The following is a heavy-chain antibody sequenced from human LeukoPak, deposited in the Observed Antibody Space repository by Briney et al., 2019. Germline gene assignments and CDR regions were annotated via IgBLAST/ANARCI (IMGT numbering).Heavy chain of an antibody. CDR3: ARGLGIVVVVAATQFDY. D-gene: IGHD2-15*01. CDR2: INHSGST. V-gene: IGHV4-34*01. CDR1: GFTFSYYY. Sequence: LRLSCAASGFTFSYYYMSWIRQTPGKGLEWIGEINHSGSTNYNPSLKSRVTISVDTSKNQFSLKLNSVTAADTAVYYCARGLGIVVVVAATQFDYWGQGTLVTVSS. J-gene: IGHJ4*02.